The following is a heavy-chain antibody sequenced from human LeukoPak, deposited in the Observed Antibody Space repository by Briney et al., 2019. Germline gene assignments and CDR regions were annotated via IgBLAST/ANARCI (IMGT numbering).Heavy chain of an antibody. V-gene: IGHV1-2*02. J-gene: IGHJ4*02. CDR1: GYTFTGYY. Sequence: ASVKVSCKASGYTFTGYYMHWVRQAPGQGLEWMGWINPSSGGTNYAQKFQGRVTMTRDTSISTAYMELSRLRSDDTAVYYCARDSWGGEEGFDYWGQGTLVTVSS. CDR3: ARDSWGGEEGFDY. D-gene: IGHD6-13*01. CDR2: INPSSGGT.